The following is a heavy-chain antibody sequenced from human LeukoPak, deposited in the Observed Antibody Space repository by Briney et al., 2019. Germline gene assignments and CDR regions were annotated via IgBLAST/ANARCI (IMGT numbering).Heavy chain of an antibody. CDR2: ISSSSSYI. D-gene: IGHD3-22*01. Sequence: GGSLRLSCAASGFTFSSYSMNWVRQAPGKGLEWVSSISSSSSYIYYADSVKGRFTISRDNAKNSLYLQMNSLRAEDTAVYYCARVAITMIRPLLKRSNAFDIWGQGTMVTVSS. V-gene: IGHV3-21*01. J-gene: IGHJ3*02. CDR3: ARVAITMIRPLLKRSNAFDI. CDR1: GFTFSSYS.